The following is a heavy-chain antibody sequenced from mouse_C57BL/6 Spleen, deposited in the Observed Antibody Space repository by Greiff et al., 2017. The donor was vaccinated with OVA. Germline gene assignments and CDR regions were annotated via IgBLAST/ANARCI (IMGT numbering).Heavy chain of an antibody. CDR1: GYTFTDYY. J-gene: IGHJ2*01. V-gene: IGHV1-76*01. CDR3: ARQLRLYYFDY. Sequence: VQVVESGAELVRPGASVKLSCKASGYTFTDYYINWVKQRPGQGLEWIARIYPGSGNTYYNEKFKGKATLTAEKSSSTAYMQLSSLTSEDSAVYFCARQLRLYYFDYWGQGTTLTVSS. CDR2: IYPGSGNT. D-gene: IGHD3-2*02.